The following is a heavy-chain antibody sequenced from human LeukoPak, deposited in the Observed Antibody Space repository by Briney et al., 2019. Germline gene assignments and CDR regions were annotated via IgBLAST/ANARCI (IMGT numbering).Heavy chain of an antibody. CDR2: ISSTSSSYI. J-gene: IGHJ4*02. V-gene: IGHV3-21*01. CDR3: ARDTYYYDSSGYTYFDY. CDR1: GFTFLSYN. D-gene: IGHD3-22*01. Sequence: GGSLRLSCAASGFTFLSYNMNWVRQAPGKGLEWVSSISSTSSSYIYYADSVKGRFTISRDNAKNSLYLQINSLRAEDTAVYYCARDTYYYDSSGYTYFDYWGQGTLVTVSS.